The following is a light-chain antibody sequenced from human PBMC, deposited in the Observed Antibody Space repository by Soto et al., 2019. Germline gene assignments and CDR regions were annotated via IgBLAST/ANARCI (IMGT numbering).Light chain of an antibody. V-gene: IGKV4-1*01. CDR1: QSVLYSSNNKNY. Sequence: DSVMTQSPASLAVSLGERATINCKSSQSVLYSSNNKNYLAWYQQKPGQPPKLLIYWASTRESGVPDRFSGSGSGTDFTLTISSLQAEDVAVYYCQQYYSTPLTFGGGTKVDI. J-gene: IGKJ4*01. CDR3: QQYYSTPLT. CDR2: WAS.